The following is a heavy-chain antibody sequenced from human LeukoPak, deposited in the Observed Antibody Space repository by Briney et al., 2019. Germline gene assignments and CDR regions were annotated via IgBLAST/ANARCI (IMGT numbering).Heavy chain of an antibody. D-gene: IGHD3-10*01. CDR1: GYTFTSYY. CDR3: ARDRVVLLWFGELRRVYYYYGMDV. J-gene: IGHJ6*02. CDR2: INPSGGST. Sequence: ASVKVSCKASGYTFTSYYMHWVRQVPGQGLEWMGIINPSGGSTSYAQKFQGRVTMTRDTSTSTVYMELSSLRSEDTAVYYCARDRVVLLWFGELRRVYYYYGMDVWGQGTTVTVSS. V-gene: IGHV1-46*01.